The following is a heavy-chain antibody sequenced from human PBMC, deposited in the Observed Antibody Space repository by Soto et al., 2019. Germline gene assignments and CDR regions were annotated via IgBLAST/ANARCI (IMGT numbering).Heavy chain of an antibody. V-gene: IGHV4-4*02. CDR3: AGDVAGIAAAGSLFDY. Sequence: PWETLSLTCAVSCGSSRSSDRWSWVRQPPVKGLEWIGEIYHSGSTNYNPSLKSRVTISVDKSKNQFALKLRTVTAADTAVYYCAGDVAGIAAAGSLFDYWGQGTLVTSPQ. CDR1: CGSSRSSDR. J-gene: IGHJ4*02. CDR2: IYHSGST. D-gene: IGHD6-13*01.